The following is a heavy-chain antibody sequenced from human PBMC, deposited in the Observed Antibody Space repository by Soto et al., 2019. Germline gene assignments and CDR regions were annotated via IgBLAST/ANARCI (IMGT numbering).Heavy chain of an antibody. CDR3: AQLARWLQFGFDY. J-gene: IGHJ4*02. CDR1: GGSISSSSYY. D-gene: IGHD5-12*01. V-gene: IGHV4-39*01. CDR2: IYYSGST. Sequence: PSETLSLTCTVSGGSISSSSYYWGWIRQPPGKGLEWIGSIYYSGSTYYNPSLKSRVTISVDTSKNQFSLKLSSVTAADTAVYYCAQLARWLQFGFDYWGQGTLVTVSS.